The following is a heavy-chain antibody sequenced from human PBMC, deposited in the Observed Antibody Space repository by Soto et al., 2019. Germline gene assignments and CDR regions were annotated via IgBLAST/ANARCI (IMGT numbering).Heavy chain of an antibody. D-gene: IGHD6-13*01. CDR1: GGSFSGYY. CDR2: INHSGST. J-gene: IGHJ5*02. Sequence: PSETLSLTCAVYGGSFSGYYWSWIRQPPGKGLEWIGEINHSGSTNYNPSLKSRVTISVDTSKNQFSLKLSSVTAADTAVYYCAALAAAGTALNWFDPWGQGTLVTGLL. CDR3: AALAAAGTALNWFDP. V-gene: IGHV4-34*01.